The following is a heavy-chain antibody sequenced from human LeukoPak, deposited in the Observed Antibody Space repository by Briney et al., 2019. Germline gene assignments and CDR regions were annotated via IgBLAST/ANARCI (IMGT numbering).Heavy chain of an antibody. CDR3: AKDNRRHYTSGPNPDSLH. J-gene: IGHJ4*02. D-gene: IGHD6-19*01. CDR2: ISWNSGSI. CDR1: GFTFNTYT. V-gene: IGHV3-9*01. Sequence: GGSLRLSCAASGFTFNTYTMNWVRPAPGKGLEWVSGISWNSGSIDYADSVKGRFTISRDNAKNSLYLQMNSLRVEDTAFYYCAKDNRRHYTSGPNPDSLHWGQGALVTVSS.